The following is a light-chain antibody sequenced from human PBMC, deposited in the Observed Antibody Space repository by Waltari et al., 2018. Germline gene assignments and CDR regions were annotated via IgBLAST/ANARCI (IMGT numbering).Light chain of an antibody. Sequence: DIVMTQSPDSLALSLGERATINCKSSQCVLYSSNNYNYLAWYQQKPGQPPKLLIYWASTRESGVPDRFSGSWSGTDFTLTISSLQAEDVAVYYCQQYHSTPFTFGPGTKVDIK. CDR1: QCVLYSSNNYNY. V-gene: IGKV4-1*01. J-gene: IGKJ3*01. CDR2: WAS. CDR3: QQYHSTPFT.